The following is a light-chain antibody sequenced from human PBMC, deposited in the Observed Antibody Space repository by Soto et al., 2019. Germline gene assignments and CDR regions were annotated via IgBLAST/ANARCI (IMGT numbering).Light chain of an antibody. CDR2: GAS. CDR3: KQYGRSPFT. V-gene: IGKV3-20*01. Sequence: EIVMTKSPGTLSLSPGETATLSCRASQSVSSNYVAWFHQKPGQAPRLLIYGASSRATGVQDRFSASGSGTDFTLTISRLEPEDFAVYYCKQYGRSPFTFGPGTKVDIK. J-gene: IGKJ3*01. CDR1: QSVSSNY.